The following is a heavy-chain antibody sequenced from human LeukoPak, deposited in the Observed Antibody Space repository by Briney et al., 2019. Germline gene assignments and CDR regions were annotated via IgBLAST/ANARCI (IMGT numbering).Heavy chain of an antibody. V-gene: IGHV3-73*01. CDR2: IRSKAISYAT. Sequence: PGGSLRLSCAASGFTFSGSAMHWVRQASGKGLEWVGRIRSKAISYATAYAASVKGRFTISRDDSKNTAYLQMNSLKTEDTAVYYCTRQRRAYSYGYDYWGQGTLVTVSS. CDR3: TRQRRAYSYGYDY. D-gene: IGHD5-18*01. CDR1: GFTFSGSA. J-gene: IGHJ4*02.